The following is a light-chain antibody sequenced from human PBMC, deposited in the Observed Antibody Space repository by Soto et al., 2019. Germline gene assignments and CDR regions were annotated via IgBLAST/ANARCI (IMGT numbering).Light chain of an antibody. Sequence: DIQMTQSPSSLSASVGDRVTITCQASQDTSNYLNWYQQKPGKAPKLLIYDASNLETGVPSRFSGSGSGTDFTFTISSLQPEDIATYDCQQYDNLPITFGQGTRLEIK. CDR3: QQYDNLPIT. J-gene: IGKJ5*01. V-gene: IGKV1-33*01. CDR2: DAS. CDR1: QDTSNY.